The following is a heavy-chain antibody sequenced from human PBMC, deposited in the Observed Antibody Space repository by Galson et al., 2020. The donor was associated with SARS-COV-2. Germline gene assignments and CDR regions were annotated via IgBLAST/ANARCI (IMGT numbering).Heavy chain of an antibody. D-gene: IGHD3-22*01. CDR1: GFTFSSYD. J-gene: IGHJ4*02. V-gene: IGHV3-23*01. CDR2: ITGSGAST. CDR3: AKDHDSSGFWDY. Sequence: GGSLRLSCAAAGFTFSSYDMSWVRQAPGKGLEWVSGITGSGASTYYTDSVRGRFTISRDNSKNTVYLEMNSLRAEDTAVYYCAKDHDSSGFWDYWCQGTLVTVSS.